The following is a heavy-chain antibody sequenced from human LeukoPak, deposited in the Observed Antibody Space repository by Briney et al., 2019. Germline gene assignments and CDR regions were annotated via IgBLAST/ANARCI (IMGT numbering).Heavy chain of an antibody. V-gene: IGHV3-30*02. CDR2: IRNDGTKK. J-gene: IGHJ3*02. CDR3: ARGRGVVISAFDI. D-gene: IGHD3-22*01. Sequence: GGSLRLSCAASGFTFSTSGMHWVRQSPGKGLDWVAFIRNDGTKKNYADSVKGRFTISRDNSKNTLYLQMNSLRAEDTAVYYCARGRGVVISAFDIWGQGTMVTVSS. CDR1: GFTFSTSG.